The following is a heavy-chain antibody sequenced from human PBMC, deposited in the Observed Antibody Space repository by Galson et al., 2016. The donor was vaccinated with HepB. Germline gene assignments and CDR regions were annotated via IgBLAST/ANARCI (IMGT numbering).Heavy chain of an antibody. CDR2: VGASGGSR. CDR1: GFTFSSHA. D-gene: IGHD1-7*01. Sequence: SLRLSCAASGFTFSSHAMSWVRQAPGKGLEWVSAVGASGGSRYYAEPVKGRFTISRDNSKNTLLLQMNSLRAEDTAVYYCARNPTGNYVGGQGTLVTVSS. J-gene: IGHJ4*02. CDR3: ARNPTGNYV. V-gene: IGHV3-23*01.